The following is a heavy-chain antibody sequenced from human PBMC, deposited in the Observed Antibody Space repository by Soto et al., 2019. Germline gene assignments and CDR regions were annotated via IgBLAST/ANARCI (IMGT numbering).Heavy chain of an antibody. CDR1: GGTFSTYA. CDR3: ARDLGPKSSRSFAY. CDR2: IIPIFGTT. V-gene: IGHV1-69*13. J-gene: IGHJ4*02. Sequence: PAASVKVSCKASGGTFSTYAISWVRQAPGQGLEWMGGIIPIFGTTNYAQKFQGRVTITADESTSTAYMELSSLRSEDTAVYYCARDLGPKSSRSFAYWGQGTLVTVSS. D-gene: IGHD2-2*01.